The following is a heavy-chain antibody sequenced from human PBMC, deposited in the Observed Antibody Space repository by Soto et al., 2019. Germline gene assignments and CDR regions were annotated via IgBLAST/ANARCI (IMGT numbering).Heavy chain of an antibody. Sequence: GGSLRLSCAASGFTFSSYSMNWVRQAPGKGLEWVSSISSSSSYIYYADSVKGRFTISRYNAKNSLYLQMNSLRAEDTAVYYCAREDETCDRIPRYWGQGTLVTVSS. J-gene: IGHJ4*02. D-gene: IGHD2-21*02. CDR1: GFTFSSYS. CDR2: ISSSSSYI. CDR3: AREDETCDRIPRY. V-gene: IGHV3-21*01.